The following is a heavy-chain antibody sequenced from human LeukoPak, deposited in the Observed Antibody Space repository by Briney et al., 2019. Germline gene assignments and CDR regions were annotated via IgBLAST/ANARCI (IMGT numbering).Heavy chain of an antibody. CDR1: GYTFTGYY. Sequence: ASVKVSCKASGYTFTGYYMHWVRQAPGQGLEWMGWISAYNGNTNYAQRLQGRVTMTTDTSTSTAYMELRSLRSDDTAVYYCARVTGNFDYWGQGTLVTVSS. CDR2: ISAYNGNT. D-gene: IGHD1-20*01. CDR3: ARVTGNFDY. J-gene: IGHJ4*02. V-gene: IGHV1-18*04.